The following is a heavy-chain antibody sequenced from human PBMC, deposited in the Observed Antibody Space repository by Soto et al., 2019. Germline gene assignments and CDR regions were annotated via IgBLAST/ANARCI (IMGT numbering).Heavy chain of an antibody. CDR2: IIPIFGPA. Sequence: VKVSGMDSGSTFHSFAIRLVRQAPGQGLEWMGGIIPIFGPANYAEKFQGRVTITADKSTSTAYLELTSLTSEDTAVYYCARAAKRYFDYWGQGTLVTVSS. V-gene: IGHV1-69*06. CDR1: GSTFHSFA. J-gene: IGHJ4*02. CDR3: ARAAKRYFDY.